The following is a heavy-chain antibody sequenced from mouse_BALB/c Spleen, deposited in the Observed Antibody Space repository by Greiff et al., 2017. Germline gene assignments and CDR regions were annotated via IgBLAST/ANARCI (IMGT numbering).Heavy chain of an antibody. V-gene: IGHV1-7*01. D-gene: IGHD1-1*01. CDR2: INPSTGYT. J-gene: IGHJ4*01. CDR1: GYTFTSYW. Sequence: QVQLKQSGAELAKPGASVKMSCKASGYTFTSYWMHWVKQRPGQGLEWIGYINPSTGYTEYNQKFKDKATLTADKSSSTAYMQLSSLTSEDSAVYYCARLLIYYYGSSYGNYAMDYWGQGTSVTVSS. CDR3: ARLLIYYYGSSYGNYAMDY.